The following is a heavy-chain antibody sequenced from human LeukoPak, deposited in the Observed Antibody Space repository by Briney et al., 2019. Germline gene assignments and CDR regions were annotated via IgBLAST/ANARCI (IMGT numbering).Heavy chain of an antibody. CDR1: GFTFDSYG. J-gene: IGHJ4*02. CDR2: ISGSGGST. CDR3: AKDGGTVVTGGFDY. Sequence: GGTLRLSCAASGFTFDSYGMNWVRQAPGKGLEWVSGISGSGGSTYYADSVKGRFTISRDNSKNTLYLQMNSLRAEDTAVYYCAKDGGTVVTGGFDYWGQGTLVTVSS. V-gene: IGHV3-23*01. D-gene: IGHD4-23*01.